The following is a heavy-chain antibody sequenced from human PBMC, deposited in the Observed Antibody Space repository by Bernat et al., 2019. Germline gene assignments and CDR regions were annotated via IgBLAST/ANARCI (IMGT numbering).Heavy chain of an antibody. J-gene: IGHJ5*02. V-gene: IGHV3-21*01. D-gene: IGHD3-10*01. CDR3: ARDLRMVRGGENWFDP. CDR2: ISSSSSYI. CDR1: GFTFSSYS. Sequence: VQLVESGGGVVQPGRSLRLSCAASGFTFSSYSMNWVRHAPGKGLEWVSSISSSSSYIYYADSVKGRFTISRDNAKNSLYLQMNSLRAEDTAVYYCARDLRMVRGGENWFDPWGQGTLVTVSS.